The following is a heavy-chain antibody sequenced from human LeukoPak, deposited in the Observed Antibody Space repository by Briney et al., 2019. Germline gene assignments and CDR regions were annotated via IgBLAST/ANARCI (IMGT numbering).Heavy chain of an antibody. CDR1: GFTFSSYA. D-gene: IGHD3-22*01. J-gene: IGHJ4*02. V-gene: IGHV3-21*01. CDR3: ARDYDRSGYSDS. CDR2: ISSSGSYI. Sequence: PGGSLRLSCAASGFTFSSYAINWVRQAPGKGLEWVSSISSSGSYIYYADSVRGRFTISRDNTKNSLYLQMNSLRAEDTAVYYCARDYDRSGYSDSWGQGTLVTVSS.